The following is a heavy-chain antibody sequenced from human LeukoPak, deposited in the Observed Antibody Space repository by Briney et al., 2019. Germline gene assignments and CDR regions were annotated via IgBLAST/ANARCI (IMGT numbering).Heavy chain of an antibody. CDR2: IYTRGST. V-gene: IGHV4-4*07. CDR3: ATNYTAVSAFDS. Sequence: SETLSLICTVSGGSINSYYWNWIRQPAGKGLGWIGHIYTRGSTKYNPSLKSRVTMSIDTSRNQFSLNLYSVTAADTAVYYCATNYTAVSAFDSWGQGTLVTVSS. CDR1: GGSINSYY. D-gene: IGHD3-3*01. J-gene: IGHJ4*02.